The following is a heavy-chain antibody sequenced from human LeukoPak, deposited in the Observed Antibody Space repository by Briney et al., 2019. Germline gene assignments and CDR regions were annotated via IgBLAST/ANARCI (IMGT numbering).Heavy chain of an antibody. J-gene: IGHJ4*02. CDR2: INHSGST. CDR3: ARGGILTGYMRGFDY. CDR1: GGSFSGCY. V-gene: IGHV4-34*01. D-gene: IGHD3-9*01. Sequence: SETLSLTCAVYGGSFSGCYWSWIRQPPGKGLEWIGEINHSGSTNYNPSLKSRVTISVDTSKNQFSLKLSSVTAADTAVYYCARGGILTGYMRGFDYWGQGTLVTVSS.